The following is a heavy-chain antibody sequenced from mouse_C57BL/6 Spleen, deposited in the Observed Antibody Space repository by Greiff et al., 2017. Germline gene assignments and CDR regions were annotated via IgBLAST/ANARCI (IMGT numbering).Heavy chain of an antibody. V-gene: IGHV1-53*01. CDR2: INPSNGGT. CDR1: GYTFTSYW. CDR3: ARKSNYGYYAMDY. J-gene: IGHJ4*01. D-gene: IGHD2-5*01. Sequence: QVHVKQPGTELVKPGASVKLSCKASGYTFTSYWMHWVKQRPGQGLEWIGNINPSNGGTNYNEKFKSKATLTVDKSSSTAYMQLSSLTSEDSAVYYCARKSNYGYYAMDYWGQGTSVTVSS.